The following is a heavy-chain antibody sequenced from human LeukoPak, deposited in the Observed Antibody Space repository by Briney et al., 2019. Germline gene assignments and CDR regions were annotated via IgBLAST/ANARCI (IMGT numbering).Heavy chain of an antibody. V-gene: IGHV5-51*01. D-gene: IGHD5-24*01. Sequence: GESLKISCEGSGYSLTNFWIAWVRQMPGKGLEWMGSIYPGHSDTRYSPSFQGQVTISADKSISTAYLQWSSLKASDTAMYYCVRRDGYGAYDIWGQGTMVTVSS. CDR1: GYSLTNFW. J-gene: IGHJ3*02. CDR3: VRRDGYGAYDI. CDR2: IYPGHSDT.